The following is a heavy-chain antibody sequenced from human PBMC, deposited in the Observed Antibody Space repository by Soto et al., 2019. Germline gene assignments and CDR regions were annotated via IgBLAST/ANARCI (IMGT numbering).Heavy chain of an antibody. Sequence: GGSLRLSCAASGFTFSDSYMSWVRQAPGKGLEWISYISPSGSTISYADSVKGRFTISRDNAKNSVYLQMNSLRAEDTAVYYCARGHYGMDVWGQGTTVTDSS. CDR3: ARGHYGMDV. V-gene: IGHV3-11*01. CDR1: GFTFSDSY. CDR2: ISPSGSTI. J-gene: IGHJ6*02.